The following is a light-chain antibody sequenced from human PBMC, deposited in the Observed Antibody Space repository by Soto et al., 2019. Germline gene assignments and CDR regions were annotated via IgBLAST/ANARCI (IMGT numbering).Light chain of an antibody. CDR2: AAS. Sequence: DIQMTQSPSSLSASVGDRVTITCRASQSISSYLNWYQQKPGKAPKLLIYAASSLQIGVPSRFSGSGSGTDFTLTISSLQPEDFATYYCQQSYSTPRYTFGQGIKLEIK. CDR3: QQSYSTPRYT. V-gene: IGKV1-39*01. CDR1: QSISSY. J-gene: IGKJ2*01.